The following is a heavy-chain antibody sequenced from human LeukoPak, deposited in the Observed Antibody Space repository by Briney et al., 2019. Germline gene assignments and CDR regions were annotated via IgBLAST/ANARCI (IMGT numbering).Heavy chain of an antibody. CDR1: GFKFSNYA. Sequence: GGSLRLSCGVSGFKFSNYAMHWVRQAPGKGLEWVAVMSYDGSDQYYADSVKGRFTISRDNSKNTLYLQMNSLRPEDTAVYYCAKDRDIAAAGYYFDSWGQGALVTVSS. D-gene: IGHD6-13*01. V-gene: IGHV3-30*04. CDR2: MSYDGSDQ. J-gene: IGHJ4*02. CDR3: AKDRDIAAAGYYFDS.